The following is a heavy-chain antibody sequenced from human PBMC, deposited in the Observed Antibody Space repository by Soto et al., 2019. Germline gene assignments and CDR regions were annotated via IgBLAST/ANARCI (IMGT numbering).Heavy chain of an antibody. J-gene: IGHJ6*02. CDR2: ISAYNGNT. V-gene: IGHV1-18*04. CDR3: ARDRGYSDYTYYYYCMDV. CDR1: CYTITENG. Sequence: GAAGKPCSEARCYTITENGLHWGMPAPAQKDEWMGWISAYNGNTNYAQKLQGTVTMTTDTPTSTAYMELRSLRSEDTAVYYCARDRGYSDYTYYYYCMDVWGQGTTVTVS. D-gene: IGHD5-12*01.